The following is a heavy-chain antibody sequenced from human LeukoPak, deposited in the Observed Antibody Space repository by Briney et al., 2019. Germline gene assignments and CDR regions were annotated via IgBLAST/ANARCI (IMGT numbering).Heavy chain of an antibody. Sequence: PSETLSLTCTVSGGSISIGGYYWSWIRQHPGKGLEWIGYIYYSGSTYYNPSLKSRVTISVDTSKNQFSLKLSSVTAADTAVYYCARSVAVAANWFDPWGQGTLVTVSS. CDR1: GGSISIGGYY. CDR2: IYYSGST. J-gene: IGHJ5*02. CDR3: ARSVAVAANWFDP. V-gene: IGHV4-31*03. D-gene: IGHD6-19*01.